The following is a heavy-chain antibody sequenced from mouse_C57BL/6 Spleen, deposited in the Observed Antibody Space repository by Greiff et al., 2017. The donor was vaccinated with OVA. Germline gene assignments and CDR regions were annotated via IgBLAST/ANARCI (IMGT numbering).Heavy chain of an antibody. J-gene: IGHJ3*01. CDR2: IYPGDGDT. CDR3: ARYLYDGYFAY. D-gene: IGHD2-3*01. V-gene: IGHV1-80*01. CDR1: GYAFSSYW. Sequence: VKLQESGAELVKPGASVKISCKASGYAFSSYWMNWVKQRPGKGLEWIGQIYPGDGDTNYNGKFKGKATLTADKSSSTAYMQLRSLTSEDSAVYFCARYLYDGYFAYWGQGTLVTVSA.